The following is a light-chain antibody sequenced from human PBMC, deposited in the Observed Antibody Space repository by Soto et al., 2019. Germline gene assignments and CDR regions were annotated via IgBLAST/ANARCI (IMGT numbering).Light chain of an antibody. CDR3: QQRTNWLT. J-gene: IGKJ3*01. V-gene: IGKV3-11*01. CDR2: DAS. Sequence: EIVLTQSPATLSLSPGERVTLSCRASQNVSTYLAWYQQKPGQDPRLLIYDASARATGIPARFSGSGSGTAFSLTISILAPADFAVYYCQQRTNWLTCGPGTKADIK. CDR1: QNVSTY.